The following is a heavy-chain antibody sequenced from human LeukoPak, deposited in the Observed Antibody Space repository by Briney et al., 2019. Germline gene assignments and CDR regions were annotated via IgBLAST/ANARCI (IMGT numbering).Heavy chain of an antibody. CDR2: INHSGST. D-gene: IGHD6-13*01. CDR3: ARGLGSSSWYGGGDY. Sequence: SETLSLTCAVYGGSFSGYYWSWIRQPPGKGLEWIGEINHSGSTNYNPSLKSRVTIPVDTSKNQFSLKLSSVTAADTAVYYCARGLGSSSWYGGGDYWGQGTLVTVSS. J-gene: IGHJ4*02. V-gene: IGHV4-34*01. CDR1: GGSFSGYY.